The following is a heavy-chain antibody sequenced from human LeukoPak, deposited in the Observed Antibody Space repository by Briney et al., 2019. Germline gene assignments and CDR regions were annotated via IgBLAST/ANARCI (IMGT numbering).Heavy chain of an antibody. D-gene: IGHD3-22*01. V-gene: IGHV4-39*01. Sequence: SETLSLTCTVSGVSISSSNSYWGWIRQPPGKGLEWIGSIYYSGNTYYNASLKSQVSISIDTSKNQFSLKLRSVTAADTAVYYCARVVQSTDSSGFYLPEYFQHWGQGTLVTVSS. CDR1: GVSISSSNSY. CDR3: ARVVQSTDSSGFYLPEYFQH. CDR2: IYYSGNT. J-gene: IGHJ1*01.